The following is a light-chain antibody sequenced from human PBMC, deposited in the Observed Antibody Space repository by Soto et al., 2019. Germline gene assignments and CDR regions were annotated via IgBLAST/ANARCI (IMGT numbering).Light chain of an antibody. CDR1: QATSRY. CDR3: QQYSTSPIS. Sequence: DNVLTQSPGTLSLSPGERATLSCRASQATSRYLSWYQQRPGQAPRLLIYGASSRATGIPDRFSGSGSGTDFTLTISRLEPEDFAVYYCQQYSTSPISFGQGTRLEIK. CDR2: GAS. V-gene: IGKV3-20*01. J-gene: IGKJ5*01.